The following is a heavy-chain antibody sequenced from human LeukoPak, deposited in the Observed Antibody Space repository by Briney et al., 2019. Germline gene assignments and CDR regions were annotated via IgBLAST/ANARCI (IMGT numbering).Heavy chain of an antibody. D-gene: IGHD6-13*01. CDR3: ARDGAAAGTDY. J-gene: IGHJ4*02. CDR2: IIPLFGAA. CDR1: GGTFSNYG. V-gene: IGHV1-69*13. Sequence: GASVKVSCKASGGTFSNYGFIWVRQAPGQGLEWMGGIIPLFGAANYAQKFQDRVTLTADESTSTTYMELSSLRSEDTAVYYCARDGAAAGTDYWGQGTLVTVSS.